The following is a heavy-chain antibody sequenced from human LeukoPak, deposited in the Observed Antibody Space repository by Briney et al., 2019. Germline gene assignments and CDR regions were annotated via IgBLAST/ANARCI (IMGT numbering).Heavy chain of an antibody. CDR3: ARDMWGTFDY. J-gene: IGHJ4*02. CDR1: GFTFRDFW. V-gene: IGHV3-74*01. D-gene: IGHD7-27*01. Sequence: GGSLRLSCAASGFTFRDFWMHWVRQAPGKGPVWVSRMSPDGSATYYADSVKGRFTISRDNAENTMYLQMSSLRAEDTAVYYCARDMWGTFDYWGQGALVTVSS. CDR2: MSPDGSAT.